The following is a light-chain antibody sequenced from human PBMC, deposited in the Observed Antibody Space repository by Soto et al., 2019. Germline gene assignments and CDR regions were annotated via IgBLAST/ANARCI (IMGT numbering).Light chain of an antibody. CDR2: DVS. J-gene: IGKJ5*01. V-gene: IGKV1-33*01. CDR1: QDISNY. Sequence: DIQMTHSQPSLSVSVGGRVTITCQASQDISNYLHWFQQKPGKAPQLLIFDVSNLQTGVPSRFSGGGSGTDFALTISSLEPEDIATYYCQQYDSLPLTFGQGTRLEI. CDR3: QQYDSLPLT.